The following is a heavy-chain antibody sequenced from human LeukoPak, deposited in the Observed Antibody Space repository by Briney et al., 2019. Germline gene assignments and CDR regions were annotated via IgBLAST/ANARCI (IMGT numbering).Heavy chain of an antibody. D-gene: IGHD1-26*01. Sequence: GGSLRLSCAASGFTFSSYSMNWVRQAPGKGLEWVSSISGSSSFIYYADSVKGRFTISRDNAKNSLYLQMNSLRVEDTAMYYCAKDSLGFTQDYWGQGTLVTVSS. CDR3: AKDSLGFTQDY. J-gene: IGHJ4*02. V-gene: IGHV3-21*01. CDR1: GFTFSSYS. CDR2: ISGSSSFI.